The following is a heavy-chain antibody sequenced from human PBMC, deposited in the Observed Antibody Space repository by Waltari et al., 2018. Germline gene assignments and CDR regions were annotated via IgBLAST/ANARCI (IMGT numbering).Heavy chain of an antibody. D-gene: IGHD3-22*01. Sequence: QVQLVQSGAEVKKPGSSVKVSCKASGGTFSSYTISWVRQAPGQGLEWMGRGSPILCIANYAQKFQGRVTITADKSTSTAYMELSSLRSEDTAVYYCARSPHYYDSSGYRVNWFDPWGQGTLVTVSS. J-gene: IGHJ5*02. V-gene: IGHV1-69*02. CDR3: ARSPHYYDSSGYRVNWFDP. CDR1: GGTFSSYT. CDR2: GSPILCIA.